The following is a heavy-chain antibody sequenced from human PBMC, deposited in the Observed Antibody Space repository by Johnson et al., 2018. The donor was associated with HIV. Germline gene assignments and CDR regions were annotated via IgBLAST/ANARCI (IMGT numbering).Heavy chain of an antibody. Sequence: QLVESGGGLVQLGGSLRLSCTASGFIFSNAWMNWVRQTPERGLEWVGRIKSKNDGGTTEYPAPVRGRFTISKDDSKNTVYLQMNSLNIEDTAVYYCTTDAGDAATRHNVFDIWGQGTMVTVSS. CDR2: IKSKNDGGTT. CDR1: GFIFSNAW. D-gene: IGHD7-27*01. CDR3: TTDAGDAATRHNVFDI. J-gene: IGHJ3*02. V-gene: IGHV3-15*01.